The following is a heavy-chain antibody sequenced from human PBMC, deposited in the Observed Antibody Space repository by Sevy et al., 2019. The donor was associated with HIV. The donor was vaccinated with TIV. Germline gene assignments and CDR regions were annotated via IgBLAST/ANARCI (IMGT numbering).Heavy chain of an antibody. CDR3: AKDISEGGSYGHLDY. V-gene: IGHV3-9*01. D-gene: IGHD1-26*01. Sequence: GGSLRLSCAASGFTFDDYAMHWVRQAPGKGLEWVSGISWNSGSIGYVDSVKGRFTISRDNAKNSLYLQMNSLRAEDTALYYCAKDISEGGSYGHLDYWGQGTLVTVSS. CDR1: GFTFDDYA. J-gene: IGHJ4*02. CDR2: ISWNSGSI.